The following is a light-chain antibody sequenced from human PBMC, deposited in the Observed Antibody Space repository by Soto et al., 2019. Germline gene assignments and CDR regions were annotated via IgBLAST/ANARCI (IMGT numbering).Light chain of an antibody. J-gene: IGKJ1*01. Sequence: DIQMTQSPSTLSASAGDTVTITCRASQNITTWLAWYLQKPGKAPKLLIYKASTLETGAPSRLSGSGSGTEFTLTIRSLPPDEFPTYYCQHYNSQWRLGQGTKVDIK. CDR1: QNITTW. CDR2: KAS. CDR3: QHYNSQWR. V-gene: IGKV1-5*03.